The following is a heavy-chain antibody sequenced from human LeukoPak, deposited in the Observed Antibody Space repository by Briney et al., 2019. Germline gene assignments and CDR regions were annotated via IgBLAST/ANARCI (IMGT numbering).Heavy chain of an antibody. CDR2: INPNSGGT. J-gene: IGHJ5*02. CDR3: ARXXLTLYCSGGSCYSTSNWFDP. CDR1: GYTFTGYY. Sequence: ASVKVSCKASGYTFTGYYMHWVRQAPGQGLEWMGWINPNSGGTNYAQKFQGRVTMTRDTSISTAYMELSRLRSDDTAVYYCARXXLTLYCSGGSCYSTSNWFDPWGQGTLVTVSS. V-gene: IGHV1-2*02. D-gene: IGHD2-15*01.